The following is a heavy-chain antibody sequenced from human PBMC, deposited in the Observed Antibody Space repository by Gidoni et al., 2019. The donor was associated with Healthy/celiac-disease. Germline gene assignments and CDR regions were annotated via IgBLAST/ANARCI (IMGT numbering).Heavy chain of an antibody. D-gene: IGHD2-21*01. J-gene: IGHJ4*02. Sequence: QVQLVQSGAEVKKPGSSVKVSCKASGGTFSSYAISWVRQAPGQGLEWMGGIIPIFGTANYAQKFQGRVTITADESTSTAYMELSSLRSEDTAVYYCARGGECGGDCYLDLGYWGQGTLVTVSS. CDR3: ARGGECGGDCYLDLGY. CDR2: IIPIFGTA. CDR1: GGTFSSYA. V-gene: IGHV1-69*01.